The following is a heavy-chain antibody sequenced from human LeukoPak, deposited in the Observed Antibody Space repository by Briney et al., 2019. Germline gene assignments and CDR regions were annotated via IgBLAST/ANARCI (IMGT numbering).Heavy chain of an antibody. CDR2: IVPIFGKP. J-gene: IGHJ6*04. CDR3: ARDVTIFGVVITSPTGMDV. D-gene: IGHD3-3*01. CDR1: GGTFSTYA. Sequence: SVKVSCKASGGTFSTYAISWVRQAPGQGLEWMGGIVPIFGKPSYAQKFQGRVTMTRDTSTSTVYMELSSLRSEDTAVYYCARDVTIFGVVITSPTGMDVWGKGTTVTVSS. V-gene: IGHV1-69*05.